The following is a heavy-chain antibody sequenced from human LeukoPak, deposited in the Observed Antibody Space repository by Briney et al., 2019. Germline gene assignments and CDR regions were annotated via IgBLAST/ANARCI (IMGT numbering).Heavy chain of an antibody. V-gene: IGHV1-8*03. D-gene: IGHD3-9*01. Sequence: ASVKVSCKASGYTFTSYDINWVRQATGQGLEWMGWMNPNSGNTGYAQKFQGRVTITRNTSISTAYMELSSLRSEDTAVYYCARMYYDILTGYRYYYYYMDVWGKGTTVIVSS. CDR2: MNPNSGNT. J-gene: IGHJ6*03. CDR3: ARMYYDILTGYRYYYYYMDV. CDR1: GYTFTSYD.